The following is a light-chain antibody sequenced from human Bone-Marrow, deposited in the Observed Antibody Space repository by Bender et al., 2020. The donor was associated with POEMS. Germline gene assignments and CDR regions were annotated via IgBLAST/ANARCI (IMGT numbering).Light chain of an antibody. J-gene: IGLJ1*01. CDR2: GNN. V-gene: IGLV1-40*01. CDR1: SSNIGNHG. CDR3: QSYDSRLRGSV. Sequence: QSVVTQPPSLSEAPRQRVTISCSGSSSNIGNHGVNWYQQLPGTAPKLLIFGNNNRPSGVPDRFSGSKSGTSASLAITGLQAEDEADYYCQSYDSRLRGSVFGTGTKVTVL.